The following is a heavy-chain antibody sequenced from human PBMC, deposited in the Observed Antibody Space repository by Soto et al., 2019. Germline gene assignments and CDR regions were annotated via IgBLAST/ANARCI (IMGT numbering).Heavy chain of an antibody. V-gene: IGHV1-18*01. CDR1: GYTFTSYG. D-gene: IGHD2-2*01. CDR3: ARAGDCISTSCYSDY. Sequence: ASVKVSCKASGYTFTSYGISWVRQAPGQGLEWMGWISAYNGNTNYAQKLQGRVTMTTDTSTSTAYMELRSLRSDDTAVYYCARAGDCISTSCYSDYWGQGTLVTVSS. CDR2: ISAYNGNT. J-gene: IGHJ4*02.